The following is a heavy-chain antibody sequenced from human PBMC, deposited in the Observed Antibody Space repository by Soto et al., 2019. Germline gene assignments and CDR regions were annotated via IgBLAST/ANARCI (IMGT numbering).Heavy chain of an antibody. CDR1: GFTFSSYA. D-gene: IGHD3-3*01. V-gene: IGHV3-30*04. Sequence: GGSLRLSCAASGFTFSSYAMHWVRQAPGKGLEWVAVISYDGSNKYYADSVKGRFTISRDNSKNTLYLQMNSLRAEDKAVYYCARDALKYDFWSGYYTGRGWFDPWGQGTLVTVSS. CDR2: ISYDGSNK. CDR3: ARDALKYDFWSGYYTGRGWFDP. J-gene: IGHJ5*02.